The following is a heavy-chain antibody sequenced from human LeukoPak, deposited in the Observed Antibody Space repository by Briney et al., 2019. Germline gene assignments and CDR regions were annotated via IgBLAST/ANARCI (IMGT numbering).Heavy chain of an antibody. Sequence: PSQTLSLTCTISGDTVSSNSAAWNWIRQSPSRGLEWLGRTYYRSNWYHDYAASVKSRMTIKPDTPKNQFSLQMNSVTPEDTAVYYCARGGGRTGSTVSWFDPWGQGPLVTVSS. D-gene: IGHD1-1*01. CDR1: GDTVSSNSAA. CDR3: ARGGGRTGSTVSWFDP. V-gene: IGHV6-1*01. J-gene: IGHJ5*02. CDR2: TYYRSNWYH.